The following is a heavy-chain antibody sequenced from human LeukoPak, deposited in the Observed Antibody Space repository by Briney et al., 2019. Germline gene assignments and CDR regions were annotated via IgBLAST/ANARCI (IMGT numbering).Heavy chain of an antibody. J-gene: IGHJ4*02. CDR2: ISNDGSNK. V-gene: IGHV3-30*03. CDR1: GFTFSSYG. D-gene: IGHD2-15*01. CDR3: ARGYCSGGSCYYFDY. Sequence: GGSLRLSCAASGFTFSSYGIHWVRQAPGKGLEWVAVISNDGSNKYYADSVKGRFTISRDNSKNTLYLQMNSLRAEDTAVYYCARGYCSGGSCYYFDYWGQGTLVTVSS.